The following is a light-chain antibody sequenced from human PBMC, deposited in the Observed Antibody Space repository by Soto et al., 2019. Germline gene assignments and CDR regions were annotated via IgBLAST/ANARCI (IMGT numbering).Light chain of an antibody. Sequence: EIVLTQSPATLSLSPGERASLSCRASQSVSNSYLAWYQQKPGQAPSLLIFGASNRATGIPDRFSGSGSGTDLTLTISRLEPEDFAVYYCQQYGTSPRTFGQGTKLEIK. J-gene: IGKJ2*01. CDR3: QQYGTSPRT. CDR2: GAS. CDR1: QSVSNSY. V-gene: IGKV3-20*01.